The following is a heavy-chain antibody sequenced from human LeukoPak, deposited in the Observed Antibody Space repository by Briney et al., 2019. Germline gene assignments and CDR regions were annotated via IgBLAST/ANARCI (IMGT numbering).Heavy chain of an antibody. CDR1: GFTFSSYE. J-gene: IGHJ4*02. CDR3: ASFKWLASNFDY. Sequence: GGSLRLSCAASGFTFSSYEMSWVRQAPGKGLEWVANIKQDGSEKYYVDSVKGRFTISRDNAKNSLYLQMNSLRAEDTAVYYCASFKWLASNFDYWGQGTLVTVSS. D-gene: IGHD6-19*01. CDR2: IKQDGSEK. V-gene: IGHV3-7*01.